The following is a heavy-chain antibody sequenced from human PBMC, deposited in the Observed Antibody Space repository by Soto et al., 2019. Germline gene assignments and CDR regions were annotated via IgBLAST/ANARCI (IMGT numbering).Heavy chain of an antibody. J-gene: IGHJ6*02. CDR2: IYHSGST. CDR3: ARVSGSYYYGMDV. CDR1: GGSISSSNW. V-gene: IGHV4-4*02. Sequence: ASETLCLTCAVSGGSISSSNWWSWVRQPPGKGLEWIGEIYHSGSTNYNPSLKSRVTISVDKSKNQFSLKLSSVTAADTAVYYCARVSGSYYYGMDVWGQGTTVTVSS. D-gene: IGHD1-26*01.